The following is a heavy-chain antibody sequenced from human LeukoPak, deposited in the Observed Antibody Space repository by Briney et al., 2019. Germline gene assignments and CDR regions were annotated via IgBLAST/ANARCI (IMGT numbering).Heavy chain of an antibody. CDR1: GGSISSGGYY. V-gene: IGHV4-31*03. Sequence: SETLSLTCTVSGGSISSGGYYWSWIRQHPGKGLEWNGYIYYSGSTYYNPSLKSRVTISVDTSKNQFSLKLSSVTAADTAVYYCARFTVRGVIYPDYWGQGTLVTVSS. D-gene: IGHD3-10*01. CDR3: ARFTVRGVIYPDY. CDR2: IYYSGST. J-gene: IGHJ4*02.